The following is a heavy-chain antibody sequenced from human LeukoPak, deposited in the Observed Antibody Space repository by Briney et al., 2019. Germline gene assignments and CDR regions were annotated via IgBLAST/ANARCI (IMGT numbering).Heavy chain of an antibody. J-gene: IGHJ3*02. CDR2: INHSGST. D-gene: IGHD4-23*01. CDR3: ASIGDPDYGGPEAFDI. CDR1: GGSFSGYY. Sequence: KTSETLSLTCAVYGGSFSGYYWSWIRQPPGKGLEWIGEINHSGSTNYNPSLKSRVTISVDTSKNQFSLKLSSVTAADTAVYYCASIGDPDYGGPEAFDIWGQGTKVTVSS. V-gene: IGHV4-34*01.